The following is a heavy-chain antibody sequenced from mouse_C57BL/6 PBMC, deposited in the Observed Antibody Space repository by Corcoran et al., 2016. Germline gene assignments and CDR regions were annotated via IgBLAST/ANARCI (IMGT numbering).Heavy chain of an antibody. CDR1: GYTFTTYG. CDR2: INTYSEVP. J-gene: IGHJ4*01. Sequence: QIQLVQSGPELKKPGETVRISCKASGYTFTTYGMSWVKQAPGKGLKWVGWINTYSEVPTYADDFKGRFAFSLETSASTAYLQINNLKNQETATYFCSRGSSVLDAMDYWGQGTSVTVSS. V-gene: IGHV9-3*01. CDR3: SRGSSVLDAMDY. D-gene: IGHD1-1*01.